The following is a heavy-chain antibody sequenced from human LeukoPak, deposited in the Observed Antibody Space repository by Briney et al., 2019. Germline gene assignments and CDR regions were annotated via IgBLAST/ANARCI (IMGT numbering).Heavy chain of an antibody. Sequence: SVKVSCKASGFTFTSSAMQWVRQARGQRLEWIGWIVVGSGNTNYAQKFQERVTITGDMSTSRAYMELSSLRSEDTAVYYCAAVQVGANYYFDYWGQGTLVTASS. CDR1: GFTFTSSA. J-gene: IGHJ4*02. CDR3: AAVQVGANYYFDY. V-gene: IGHV1-58*02. CDR2: IVVGSGNT. D-gene: IGHD1-26*01.